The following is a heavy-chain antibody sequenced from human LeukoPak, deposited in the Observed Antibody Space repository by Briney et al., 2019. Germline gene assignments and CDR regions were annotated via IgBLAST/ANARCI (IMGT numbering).Heavy chain of an antibody. CDR1: GFMFSGSP. CDR3: ARPSQYGSGTDYYFDS. D-gene: IGHD3-10*01. CDR2: ISSKANNYAT. Sequence: GGSLRLSCAASGFMFSGSPMHWVRQASGKGLEWVGHISSKANNYATIYAASVKGRFTISRDDSKNTAYLQMNSLKTEDTAVYYCARPSQYGSGTDYYFDSWGQGTLVTVSS. J-gene: IGHJ4*02. V-gene: IGHV3-73*01.